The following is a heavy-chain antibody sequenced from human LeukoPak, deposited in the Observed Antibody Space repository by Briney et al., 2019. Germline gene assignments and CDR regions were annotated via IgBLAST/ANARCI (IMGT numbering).Heavy chain of an antibody. D-gene: IGHD3-22*01. V-gene: IGHV1-18*01. J-gene: IGHJ4*02. CDR1: GYTFTSYG. CDR3: ARDPPKYYYDSSGYYYFDY. Sequence: ASVKVSCKASGYTFTSYGISWVRQAPGQGLEWMGWISAYNGNTNYAQKLQGRVTMTTDTSTSTAYMELRSLRSDDTAVYYCARDPPKYYYDSSGYYYFDYWGQGTLVTVSS. CDR2: ISAYNGNT.